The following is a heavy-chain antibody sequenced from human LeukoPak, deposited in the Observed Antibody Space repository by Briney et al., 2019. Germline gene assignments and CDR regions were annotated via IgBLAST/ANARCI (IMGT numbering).Heavy chain of an antibody. CDR3: AAPSATARYRYYYYGMDV. Sequence: ASVTVSCKASGFTSTTSAIHWVRQARGQRLEWLGWIVVGTGNTNYAQKFQERVSITRDMSTSTAYMELSSLRSEDTAVYYCAAPSATARYRYYYYGMDVWGQGTTVSVSS. J-gene: IGHJ6*02. CDR2: IVVGTGNT. D-gene: IGHD3-16*02. CDR1: GFTSTTSA. V-gene: IGHV1-58*02.